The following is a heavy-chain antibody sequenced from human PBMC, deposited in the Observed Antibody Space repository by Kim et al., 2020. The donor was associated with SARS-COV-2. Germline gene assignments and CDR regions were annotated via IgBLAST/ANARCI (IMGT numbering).Heavy chain of an antibody. CDR1: GGSISSYY. V-gene: IGHV4-59*13. CDR3: ARDYYGSVGIYYYYYGMDG. Sequence: SETLSLTCTVSGGSISSYYWSWIRQPPGKGLEWIGYIYYSGSTNYNPSLKSRVTISVDTSKNQFSLKLSSVTAADTAVYYCARDYYGSVGIYYYYYGMDGWGQGTTVTVSS. D-gene: IGHD3-10*01. CDR2: IYYSGST. J-gene: IGHJ6*02.